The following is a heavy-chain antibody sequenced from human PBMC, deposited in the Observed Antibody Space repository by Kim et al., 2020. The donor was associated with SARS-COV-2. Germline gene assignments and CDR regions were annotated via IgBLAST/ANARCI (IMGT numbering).Heavy chain of an antibody. J-gene: IGHJ6*04. CDR3: ARTQSGGKGHLDV. Sequence: SGPTLVNPTQTLTLTCTFSGFSLSTRGMCISWIRQSPGKAPEWLTGIDWDNDEYYNPPLKTRLSISKDTSKDQVVLTVTNMDPADTGTYYWARTQSGGKGHLDVGGEGTTVSVSS. V-gene: IGHV2-70*11. CDR2: IDWDNDE. CDR1: GFSLSTRGMC. D-gene: IGHD1-26*01.